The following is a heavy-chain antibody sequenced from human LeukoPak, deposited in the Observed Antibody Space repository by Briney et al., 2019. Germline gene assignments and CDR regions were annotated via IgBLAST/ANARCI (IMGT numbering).Heavy chain of an antibody. CDR2: INPNSGGT. D-gene: IGHD6-13*01. J-gene: IGHJ3*02. Sequence: ASVKVSCKASGYTFTGYYMHWVRRAPGQGLEWMGWINPNSGGTNSAQRFQGRVTMTRDTSISTAYMELSRLRFDDTAVYYCVRGVSISSSWYNDIWGQGTMVTVSS. CDR3: VRGVSISSSWYNDI. CDR1: GYTFTGYY. V-gene: IGHV1-2*02.